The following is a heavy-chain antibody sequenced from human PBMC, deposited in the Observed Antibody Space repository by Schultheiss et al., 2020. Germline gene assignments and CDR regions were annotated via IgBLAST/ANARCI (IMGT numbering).Heavy chain of an antibody. J-gene: IGHJ3*02. CDR2: IYSGGST. V-gene: IGHV3-53*01. CDR3: ARVYYDFWSGYYDHDAFDI. CDR1: GFTFSDHY. Sequence: GGSLRLSCAASGFTFSDHYMDWVRQAPGKGLEWVSVIYSGGSTYYADSVKGRFTISRDNAKNSLYLQMNSLRDEDTAVYYCARVYYDFWSGYYDHDAFDIWGQGTMVTVSS. D-gene: IGHD3-3*01.